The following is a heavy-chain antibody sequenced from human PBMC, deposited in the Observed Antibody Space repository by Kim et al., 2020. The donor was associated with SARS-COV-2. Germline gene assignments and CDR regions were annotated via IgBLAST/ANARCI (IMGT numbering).Heavy chain of an antibody. CDR3: ARGLGYGGNAGNFYFDS. J-gene: IGHJ4*02. D-gene: IGHD4-17*01. CDR1: GYTFTGYY. CDR2: INPKSGGT. V-gene: IGHV1-2*02. Sequence: ASVKVSCKASGYTFTGYYIHWVRQAPGQGLEWMGWINPKSGGTNYAQKFQGRVTLTRDTSIDTAYMEQSRLPSNGTAVYYCARGLGYGGNAGNFYFDSWGQGTLVTVSS.